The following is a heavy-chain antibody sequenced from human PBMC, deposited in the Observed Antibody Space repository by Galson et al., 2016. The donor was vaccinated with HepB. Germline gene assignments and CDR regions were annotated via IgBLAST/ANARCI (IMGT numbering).Heavy chain of an antibody. Sequence: SVKVSCKASSYTFYNYGLNWVRQAPGQGLEWMGGISDYTVNKMYAQKFRARLTMTIDTSNSAAYMALRSLSSDDTAVNYCARVDGDYDVDFGYWGQGTLVTVSS. J-gene: IGHJ4*02. V-gene: IGHV1-18*01. CDR3: ARVDGDYDVDFGY. D-gene: IGHD4-17*01. CDR1: SYTFYNYG. CDR2: ISDYTVNK.